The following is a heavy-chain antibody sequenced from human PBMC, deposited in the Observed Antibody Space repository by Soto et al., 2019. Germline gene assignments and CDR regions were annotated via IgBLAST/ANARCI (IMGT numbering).Heavy chain of an antibody. J-gene: IGHJ4*02. CDR1: GFTFSAYT. CDR2: VAFDGSNK. Sequence: QVQLVESGGGVVQPGRSLRLSCAASGFTFSAYTMHWVRQAPGKGLEGVAAVAFDGSNKYYADSVKDRFTISRDNSKNTVYVHMNSLRVEDTAVYYCGRDRRFGNGYSLGFDYWGQGTLVTVSS. V-gene: IGHV3-30-3*01. D-gene: IGHD3-16*01. CDR3: GRDRRFGNGYSLGFDY.